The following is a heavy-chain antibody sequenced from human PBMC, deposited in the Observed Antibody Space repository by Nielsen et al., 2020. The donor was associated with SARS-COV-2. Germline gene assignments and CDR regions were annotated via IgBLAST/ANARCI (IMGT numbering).Heavy chain of an antibody. D-gene: IGHD3-3*01. J-gene: IGHJ6*02. CDR3: ARDPKVTIFGVDLYYYYGMDV. Sequence: GGSLRLSCAASGFNVSRNYMSWVRQAPGKGLEWVANIKQDGSEKYYVDSVKGRFTISRDNAKNSLYLQMNSLRAEDTAVYYCARDPKVTIFGVDLYYYYGMDVWGQGTTVTVSS. V-gene: IGHV3-7*03. CDR2: IKQDGSEK. CDR1: GFNVSRNY.